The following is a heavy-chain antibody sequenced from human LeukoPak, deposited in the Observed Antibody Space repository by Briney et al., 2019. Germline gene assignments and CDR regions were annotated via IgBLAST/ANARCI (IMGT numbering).Heavy chain of an antibody. CDR2: IYYSGST. J-gene: IGHJ3*02. CDR1: GGSISSYY. Sequence: SETLSLTCTVSGGSISSYYWSWIRQPPGKGLEWIGYIYYSGSTNYNPSLKSRVTISVDTSKNQYSLKLSSVTAADSAVYYCARDSSSINAFGIWGQGTMVTVSS. D-gene: IGHD6-13*01. CDR3: ARDSSSINAFGI. V-gene: IGHV4-59*01.